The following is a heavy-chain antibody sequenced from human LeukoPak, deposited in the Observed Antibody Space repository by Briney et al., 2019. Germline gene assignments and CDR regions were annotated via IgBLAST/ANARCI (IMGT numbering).Heavy chain of an antibody. CDR2: ISSTSSYI. J-gene: IGHJ2*01. Sequence: GGSLRLSCAASGFTFSSYSMNWVRQAPGKGLEWVSSISSTSSYIYYADSVKGRFAISRDNAKNTLYLQMNSLRAEDTAVYYCARGRVGATNGLDFDLWGRGTLATVSS. CDR1: GFTFSSYS. V-gene: IGHV3-21*01. D-gene: IGHD1-26*01. CDR3: ARGRVGATNGLDFDL.